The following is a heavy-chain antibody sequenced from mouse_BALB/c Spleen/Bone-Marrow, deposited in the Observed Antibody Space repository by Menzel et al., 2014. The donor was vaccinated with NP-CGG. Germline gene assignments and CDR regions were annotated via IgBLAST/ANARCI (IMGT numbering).Heavy chain of an antibody. Sequence: EVKLMESGGGLVQPGGSLKLSCAASGFTFSNYGMSWVRQTPDKRLELVTTINSNGDTTYYSDSVKGRFPISRDNAKNTLYLQMNSLKSEDTAMYYCARDGYYVGFAYWGQGTLVTVSA. CDR3: ARDGYYVGFAY. J-gene: IGHJ3*01. CDR2: INSNGDTT. D-gene: IGHD2-3*01. V-gene: IGHV5-6-3*01. CDR1: GFTFSNYG.